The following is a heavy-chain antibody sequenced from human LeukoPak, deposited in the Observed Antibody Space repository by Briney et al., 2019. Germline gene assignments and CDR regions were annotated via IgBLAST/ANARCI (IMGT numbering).Heavy chain of an antibody. Sequence: ASVKVSCKASGYTFTTYAMHWVRQAPGQRLEWMGWINAGNGNTKYSQKFQGRVTITRDTSATIAYMELSSLRPEDTAVYYCVMVRGVIKGPDYWGQGTLVTVSS. D-gene: IGHD3-10*01. CDR2: INAGNGNT. CDR3: VMVRGVIKGPDY. CDR1: GYTFTTYA. V-gene: IGHV1-3*01. J-gene: IGHJ4*02.